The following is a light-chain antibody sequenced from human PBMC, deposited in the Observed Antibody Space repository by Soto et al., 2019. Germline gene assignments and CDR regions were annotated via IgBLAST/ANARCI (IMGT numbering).Light chain of an antibody. CDR1: SSNIGAGYD. Sequence: QAVVTQPPSVSGAPGQRVTISCTGSSSNIGAGYDVHWYQQLPGTAPKLLIYGNSNRPSGVPDRFSGSKSGTSASLAITGLQAEDEADYYCQSYDSSPGTVFGGGTKLTVL. CDR3: QSYDSSPGTV. CDR2: GNS. V-gene: IGLV1-40*01. J-gene: IGLJ2*01.